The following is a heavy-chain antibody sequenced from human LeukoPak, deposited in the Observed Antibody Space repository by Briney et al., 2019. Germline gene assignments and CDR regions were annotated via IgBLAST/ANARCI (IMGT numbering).Heavy chain of an antibody. CDR3: ARWGRDGYNSGYYYGMDV. CDR2: ISSSSSYI. CDR1: GFTFSSYS. Sequence: GGSLRLSCAASGFTFSSYSMNWVRQAPGKGLEWVSSISSSSSYIYYADSVKGRFTISRDNAKNSLYLQMNSLRAEDTAVYYCARWGRDGYNSGYYYGMDVWGQGTTVTVSS. D-gene: IGHD5-24*01. J-gene: IGHJ6*02. V-gene: IGHV3-21*01.